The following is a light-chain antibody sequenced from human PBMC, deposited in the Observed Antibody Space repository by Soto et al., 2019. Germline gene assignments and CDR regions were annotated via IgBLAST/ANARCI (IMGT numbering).Light chain of an antibody. CDR3: QQYGSSPLT. CDR1: QTVTSSF. Sequence: EIVLTQSPGTLSLSPGERATLSCRASQTVTSSFLAWYQQKPGQAPRLLIYGASIRATGIPDRLSGSGSGTDFTLTISRLEPEDFAVYYCQQYGSSPLTFGGGTKVDIK. J-gene: IGKJ4*01. V-gene: IGKV3-20*01. CDR2: GAS.